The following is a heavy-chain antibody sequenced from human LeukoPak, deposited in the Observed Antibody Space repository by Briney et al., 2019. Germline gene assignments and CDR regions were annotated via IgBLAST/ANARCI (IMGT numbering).Heavy chain of an antibody. CDR1: GGSFSGYY. D-gene: IGHD5-18*01. V-gene: IGHV4-34*01. Sequence: SETLSLTCAVYGGSFSGYYWSWIRQPPGKGLEWIGEINHSGSTNYNPSLKSRVTISVDTSKNQFSPKLSSVTAADTAVYYCARGEDTAMATLFDYWGQGTLVTVSS. J-gene: IGHJ4*02. CDR2: INHSGST. CDR3: ARGEDTAMATLFDY.